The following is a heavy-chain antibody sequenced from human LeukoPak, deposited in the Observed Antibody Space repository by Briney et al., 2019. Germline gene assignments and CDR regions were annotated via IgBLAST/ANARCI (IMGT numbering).Heavy chain of an antibody. CDR2: IYYTGTT. CDR1: DGXISGYH. V-gene: IGHV4-59*08. Sequence: SETLSLTCTVSDGXISGYHCSWIRQPPGKGLEWIGYIYYTGTTNYNPSLERRVTMSVDTSKNQFSLKLTSVTAADTAVYYCARQVYYHNRPAYDYWGQGTLVTVSS. D-gene: IGHD1-14*01. J-gene: IGHJ4*02. CDR3: ARQVYYHNRPAYDY.